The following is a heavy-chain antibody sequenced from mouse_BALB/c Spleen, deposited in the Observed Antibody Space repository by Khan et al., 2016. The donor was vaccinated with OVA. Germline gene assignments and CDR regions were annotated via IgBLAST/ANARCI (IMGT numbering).Heavy chain of an antibody. CDR2: IHYSGST. V-gene: IGHV3-1*02. J-gene: IGHJ2*01. CDR1: GYSITSGYG. Sequence: EVKLEESGPGLVKPSQSLSLTCTVTGYSITSGYGWNWIRQFPGNKLEWMGYIHYSGSTNYNPSLKSRISITRDTSKNQFFLQLNSVTTEDTATYYCGRDGNYFDYWGQGTTLTVSS. D-gene: IGHD1-1*01. CDR3: GRDGNYFDY.